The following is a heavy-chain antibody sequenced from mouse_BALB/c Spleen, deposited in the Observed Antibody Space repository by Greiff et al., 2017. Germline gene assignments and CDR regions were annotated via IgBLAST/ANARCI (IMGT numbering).Heavy chain of an antibody. V-gene: IGHV1-69*01. CDR2: IDTSDSYT. CDR3: ARFDGYRYYFDY. D-gene: IGHD2-3*01. Sequence: QVQLKQPGAELVMPGASVKMSCKASGYTFTDYWMHWVKQRPGQGLEWIGAIDTSDSYTSYNQKFKGKATLTVDESSSTAYMQLSSLTSEDSAVYYCARFDGYRYYFDYWGQGTTLTVSS. CDR1: GYTFTDYW. J-gene: IGHJ2*01.